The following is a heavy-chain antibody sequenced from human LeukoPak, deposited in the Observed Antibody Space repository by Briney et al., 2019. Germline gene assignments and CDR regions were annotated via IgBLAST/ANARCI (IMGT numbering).Heavy chain of an antibody. CDR3: ARGPIAAAGKDWFDP. J-gene: IGHJ5*02. CDR1: GFTFSSCA. Sequence: GGSLRLSCAASGFTFSSCAMTWVRQAPGKGLEWVSSISGTGATTYYADSVKGRFTISRDNAKNSLYLQMNSLRAEDTAVYYCARGPIAAAGKDWFDPWGQGTLVTVSS. D-gene: IGHD6-13*01. V-gene: IGHV3-48*03. CDR2: ISGTGATT.